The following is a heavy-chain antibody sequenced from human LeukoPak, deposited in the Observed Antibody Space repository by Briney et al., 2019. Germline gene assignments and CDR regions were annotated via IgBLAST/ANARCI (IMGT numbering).Heavy chain of an antibody. V-gene: IGHV3-23*01. D-gene: IGHD1-26*01. Sequence: GGSLRISCAAFGFTFSAYWMSWVGQAPGMRLELVSAICGSGGSTYYADSVKGRFTISRDNSKNTLYLQMNSLRAEDTAVYYCAKGGWELLHSPIDAFDIWGQGTMVTVSS. CDR2: ICGSGGST. CDR1: GFTFSAYW. CDR3: AKGGWELLHSPIDAFDI. J-gene: IGHJ3*02.